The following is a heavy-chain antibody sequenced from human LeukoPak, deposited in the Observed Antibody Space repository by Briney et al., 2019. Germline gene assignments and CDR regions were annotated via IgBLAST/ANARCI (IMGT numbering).Heavy chain of an antibody. CDR2: IIPIFGSA. CDR1: GGIFSSYA. J-gene: IGHJ4*02. CDR3: AKGSRLREGGSYRF. Sequence: AASVKVSFKASGGIFSSYAINWVRQAPGQGLEWMGRIIPIFGSANYAQKFQGRVTITADKSTRTAYMELSSLRSEDTALYYCAKGSRLREGGSYRFWGQGTLVIVSS. V-gene: IGHV1-69*06. D-gene: IGHD3-16*02.